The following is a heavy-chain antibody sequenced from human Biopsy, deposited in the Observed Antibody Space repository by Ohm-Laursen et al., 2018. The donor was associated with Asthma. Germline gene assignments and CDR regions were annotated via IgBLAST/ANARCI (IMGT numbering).Heavy chain of an antibody. CDR1: GFTFNSYA. J-gene: IGHJ4*02. CDR2: VSYDGGVA. CDR3: AKRRGYSDLTDFDH. Sequence: SLRLSCTASGFTFNSYAMHWVRQAPGKGLEWVAVVSYDGGVAHYADSMKGRFTISRDNAKSTLYLQMNRLRTDDTAVYYCAKRRGYSDLTDFDHWGQGTLVTVSS. V-gene: IGHV3-30*18. D-gene: IGHD3-3*01.